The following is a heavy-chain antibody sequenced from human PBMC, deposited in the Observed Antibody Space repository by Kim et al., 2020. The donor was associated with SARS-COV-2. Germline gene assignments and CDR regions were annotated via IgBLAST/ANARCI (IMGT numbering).Heavy chain of an antibody. CDR3: AQGGVYGKSFDY. V-gene: IGHV3-23*01. D-gene: IGHD3-10*01. CDR2: LSASGDT. CDR1: GFTLSGFA. Sequence: GGSLRLSCATSGFTLSGFAMRWVRQAPGKGLECVSTLSASGDTYYAGSVKGRFTISRDNSKNTLYLHMNSLRGEDTAVYYCAQGGVYGKSFDYWGQGTLVTVSS. J-gene: IGHJ4*02.